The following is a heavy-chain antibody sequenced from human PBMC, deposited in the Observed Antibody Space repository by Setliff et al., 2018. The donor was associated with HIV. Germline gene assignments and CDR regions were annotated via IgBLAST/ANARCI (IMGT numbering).Heavy chain of an antibody. J-gene: IGHJ4*02. CDR3: ARGREDYFVY. Sequence: GASVKVSCKASGYTFTGYFMHWLRQAPGQGPEWMGRISPNSGDTTYAHKFQGRVTLTRDTSISTAYMELSSLTSDDTAVYFCARGREDYFVYWGQGTLVTVSS. CDR1: GYTFTGYF. V-gene: IGHV1-2*06. CDR2: ISPNSGDT.